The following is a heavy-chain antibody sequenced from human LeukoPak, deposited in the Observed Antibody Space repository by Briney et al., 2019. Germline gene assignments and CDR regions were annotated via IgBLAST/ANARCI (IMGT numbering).Heavy chain of an antibody. J-gene: IGHJ4*02. Sequence: SETLSLTCTVSGVSITNYYWSWIRQPPGKGLEWIGFIRYSGNTRYNPSLNSRVTISVDTAKNHFSLRLSSVTAADTAVYYCARHKGSGTYPLDYWGQGILVTVSS. CDR1: GVSITNYY. D-gene: IGHD3-10*01. V-gene: IGHV4-59*08. CDR2: IRYSGNT. CDR3: ARHKGSGTYPLDY.